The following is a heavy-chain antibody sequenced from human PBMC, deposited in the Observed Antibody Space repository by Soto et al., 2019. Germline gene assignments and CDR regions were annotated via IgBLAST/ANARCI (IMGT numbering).Heavy chain of an antibody. D-gene: IGHD3-10*01. V-gene: IGHV3-30-3*01. CDR2: ISYDGSNK. CDR1: GFTFSSYA. CDR3: ARVTFGELYGYFDY. J-gene: IGHJ4*02. Sequence: QPGGSLRLSCAASGFTFSSYAMHWVRQAPGKGLEWVAVISYDGSNKYYADSVKGRFTISRDNSKNTLYLQMNSLRAEDTAVYYCARVTFGELYGYFDYWGQGTLVTVSS.